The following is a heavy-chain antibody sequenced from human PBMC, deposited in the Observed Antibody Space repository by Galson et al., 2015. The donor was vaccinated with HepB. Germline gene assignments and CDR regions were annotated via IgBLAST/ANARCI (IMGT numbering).Heavy chain of an antibody. V-gene: IGHV1-8*01. CDR3: ARGVAGDWYFDL. D-gene: IGHD6-19*01. CDR2: MNPNSGNT. J-gene: IGHJ2*01. Sequence: SVKVSCKASGYTFTTYTINWVRQAPGQGLEWMGWMNPNSGNTGYAQKFQGRVTMTRNTSISTAYMELSSLRSEDTAVYYCARGVAGDWYFDLWGRGTLVTVSS. CDR1: GYTFTTYT.